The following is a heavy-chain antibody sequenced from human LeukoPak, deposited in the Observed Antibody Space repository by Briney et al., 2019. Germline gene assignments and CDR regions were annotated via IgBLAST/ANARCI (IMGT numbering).Heavy chain of an antibody. CDR1: GFTFSSYA. D-gene: IGHD3-3*01. V-gene: IGHV3-23*01. CDR3: ATYDFWSGYPGFDY. Sequence: GGSLELSLEASGFTFSSYALGGVGQAPGKGRGGFSAISGSGGSTYYADSVKGRFTISRDNSKNTLYLQMNSLRAEDTAVYYCATYDFWSGYPGFDYWGQGTLVTVSS. J-gene: IGHJ4*02. CDR2: ISGSGGST.